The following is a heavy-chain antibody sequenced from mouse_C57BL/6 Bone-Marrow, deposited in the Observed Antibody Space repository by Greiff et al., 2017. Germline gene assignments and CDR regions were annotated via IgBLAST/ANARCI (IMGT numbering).Heavy chain of an antibody. CDR2: INPGSGGT. D-gene: IGHD4-1*01. J-gene: IGHJ3*01. CDR3: AREKNWDAWFAY. V-gene: IGHV1-54*01. Sequence: VQLQQSGAELVRPGTSVKVSCKASGYAFTNYLIEWVKQRPGQGLEWIGVINPGSGGTNYNEKFKGKATLTADKSSSTAYMQLSSLTPEDAAVYCCAREKNWDAWFAYWGQGTLVTVSA. CDR1: GYAFTNYL.